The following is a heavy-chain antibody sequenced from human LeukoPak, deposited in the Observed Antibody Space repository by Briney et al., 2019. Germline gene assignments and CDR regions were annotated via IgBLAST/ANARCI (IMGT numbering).Heavy chain of an antibody. CDR1: GYTFTSYG. CDR3: ARDPGSVAVAGTFPHYYYGMDI. V-gene: IGHV1-18*01. J-gene: IGHJ6*02. CDR2: ISAYNGNT. Sequence: ASVKVSCKASGYTFTSYGISWVRQAPGQGLEWMGWISAYNGNTNYAQKLQGRVTMTTDTSTSTAYMELRSLRSDDTAVYYCARDPGSVAVAGTFPHYYYGMDIWGQGTTVTVSS. D-gene: IGHD6-19*01.